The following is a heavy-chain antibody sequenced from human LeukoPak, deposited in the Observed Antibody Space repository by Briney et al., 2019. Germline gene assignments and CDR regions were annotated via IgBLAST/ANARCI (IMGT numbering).Heavy chain of an antibody. CDR3: ARGLGGTGDH. V-gene: IGHV3-74*01. CDR2: LNSDGSST. D-gene: IGHD3-10*01. Sequence: GGSLRLSCAASGFIFSDYWMHWVRQAPGKGLVWVSRLNSDGSSTIYADSVKGRFTISRDNAKNTLYLQMNSLRAGDTAVYYCARGLGGTGDHWGQGTLVTVSS. J-gene: IGHJ4*02. CDR1: GFIFSDYW.